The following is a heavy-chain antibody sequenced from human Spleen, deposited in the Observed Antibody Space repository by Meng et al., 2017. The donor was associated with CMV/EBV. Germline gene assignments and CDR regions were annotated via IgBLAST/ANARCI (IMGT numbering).Heavy chain of an antibody. Sequence: GGSLRLSCAASGFTFDDYGMNWVRQAPGKGLEWVGRSRNKANRYTTEYAASVKGRFTVSRDESKNSLFLQMNSLKTEDTAVYYCVRGYNSFDSWGQGTLVTVSS. D-gene: IGHD1-1*01. CDR3: VRGYNSFDS. CDR1: GFTFDDYG. CDR2: SRNKANRYTT. V-gene: IGHV3-72*01. J-gene: IGHJ4*02.